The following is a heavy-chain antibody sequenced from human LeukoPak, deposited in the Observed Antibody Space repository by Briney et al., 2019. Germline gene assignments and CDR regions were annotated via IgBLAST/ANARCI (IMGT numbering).Heavy chain of an antibody. V-gene: IGHV4-34*01. D-gene: IGHD3-22*01. CDR1: GGSFSGYY. CDR2: INHSGST. Sequence: PWETLSLTCAVYGGSFSGYYWSWIRQPPGKGLEWIGEINHSGSTNYNPSLRSRVTISVDTSKNQFSLKLSSVTAADTAVYYCASARLNWFDPWGQGTLVTVSS. J-gene: IGHJ5*02. CDR3: ASARLNWFDP.